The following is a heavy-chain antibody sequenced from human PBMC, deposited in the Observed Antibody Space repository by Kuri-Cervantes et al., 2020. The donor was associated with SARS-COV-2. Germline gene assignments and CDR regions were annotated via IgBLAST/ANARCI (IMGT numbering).Heavy chain of an antibody. D-gene: IGHD2-2*01. CDR1: GCTFSTDG. CDR3: ARAALYLRQHYYYMDV. J-gene: IGHJ6*03. CDR2: IIPVLGTT. V-gene: IGHV1-69*04. Sequence: SVKVSCKASGCTFSTDGITWARQAPGQGLEWTGTIIPVLGTTTYSQKFQGRVTITADKSTRTAYMELSSLTSEDTAVYYCARAALYLRQHYYYMDVWGKGTTVTVSS.